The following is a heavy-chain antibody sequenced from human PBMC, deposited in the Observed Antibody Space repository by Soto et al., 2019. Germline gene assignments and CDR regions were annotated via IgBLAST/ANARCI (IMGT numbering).Heavy chain of an antibody. D-gene: IGHD6-19*01. Sequence: ASVKVSCKASGYTFASFGISWVRQAPGQGLEWMGWISAYNGNTNYAQKLQGRVTMTTDTSTSTAYMELRSLRSDDTAVYYCARGGRYSSGWYYFDYWGQGTLVTVSS. CDR2: ISAYNGNT. J-gene: IGHJ4*02. CDR3: ARGGRYSSGWYYFDY. CDR1: GYTFASFG. V-gene: IGHV1-18*01.